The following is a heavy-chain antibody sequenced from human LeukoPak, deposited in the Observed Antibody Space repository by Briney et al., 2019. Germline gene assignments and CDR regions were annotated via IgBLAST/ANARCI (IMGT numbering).Heavy chain of an antibody. D-gene: IGHD3-10*01. CDR2: ISANNGNT. J-gene: IGHJ5*02. CDR1: GYIFTNYG. V-gene: IGHV1-18*01. Sequence: ASVKVSCKASGYIFTNYGFSWMRQAHGQGLEWMGWISANNGNTNYAQKLQGRVTMTTDTSTSTAYMELRSLRSDDTAVYYCARDRGRAPFDPWGQGTLATVSS. CDR3: ARDRGRAPFDP.